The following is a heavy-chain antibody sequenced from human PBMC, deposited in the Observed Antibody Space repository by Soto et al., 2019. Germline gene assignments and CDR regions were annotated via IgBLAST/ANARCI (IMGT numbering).Heavy chain of an antibody. Sequence: SVKVSCKASGGTFSSYAISWVRQAPGQGLEWMGGIIPIFGTAKYAQKVQGRVTITADESTSTAYMELSSLRSEDTAVYYCASGDLDYYDSSGYYQKYSDYWGQGTLVTVSS. CDR2: IIPIFGTA. D-gene: IGHD3-22*01. CDR1: GGTFSSYA. CDR3: ASGDLDYYDSSGYYQKYSDY. V-gene: IGHV1-69*13. J-gene: IGHJ4*02.